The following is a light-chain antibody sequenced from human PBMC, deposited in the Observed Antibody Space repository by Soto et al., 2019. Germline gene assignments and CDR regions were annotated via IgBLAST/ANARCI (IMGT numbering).Light chain of an antibody. CDR3: QQYCSTPRA. V-gene: IGKV4-1*01. J-gene: IGKJ1*01. CDR2: WAS. Sequence: DIVMTQSPDSLAVSLGERATVNCKSSPSLICSSNDKSYLAWYQHKPGQPPKLLIYWASTRESGVPDRFSGSGSGTDFTLTIASLQAEDVAVYYCQQYCSTPRAFGQGTKVESK. CDR1: PSLICSSNDKSY.